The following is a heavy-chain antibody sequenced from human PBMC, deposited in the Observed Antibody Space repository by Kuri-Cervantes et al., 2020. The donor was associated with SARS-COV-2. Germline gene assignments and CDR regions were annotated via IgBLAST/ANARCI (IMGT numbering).Heavy chain of an antibody. Sequence: GGSLRLSCAASGFTFSSYAMHWVRQAPGKGLEWVAVISYDGSNKYYADSVKGRFTISRDNSKNTLYLQMNSLRAEDTAVYYCARDMSIAAAGTDYWGQGNLVTVSS. CDR3: ARDMSIAAAGTDY. J-gene: IGHJ4*02. CDR1: GFTFSSYA. D-gene: IGHD6-13*01. CDR2: ISYDGSNK. V-gene: IGHV3-30-3*01.